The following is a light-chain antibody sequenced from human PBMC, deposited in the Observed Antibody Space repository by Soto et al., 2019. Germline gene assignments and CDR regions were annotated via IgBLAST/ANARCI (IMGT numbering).Light chain of an antibody. V-gene: IGLV1-47*01. CDR3: AAWDDSLSGLL. CDR2: KNN. J-gene: IGLJ2*01. Sequence: QLVLTQPPSASETPGQRVTISCSGSSSNIGNNYVYWYKQLPGTAPKLLMYKNNQRPTGLPDRFSGSKSGTSASLAISGLRSEDEADYYCAAWDDSLSGLLFGGGTKLTVL. CDR1: SSNIGNNY.